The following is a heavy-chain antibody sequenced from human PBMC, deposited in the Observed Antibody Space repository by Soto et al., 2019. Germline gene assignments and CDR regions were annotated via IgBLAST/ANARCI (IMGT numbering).Heavy chain of an antibody. CDR2: IFSNDEK. CDR1: GFPISNARMG. J-gene: IGHJ6*02. CDR3: ARISGPWNDEDYYYGMDV. V-gene: IGHV2-26*01. D-gene: IGHD1-1*01. Sequence: SGATLVNPTEIRTLTCTVSGFPISNARMGVSWIRQPPGKALEWLAHIFSNDEKSYSTSLKSKLTISKDTSKSQVVLTMTNMDPVDTATYYCARISGPWNDEDYYYGMDVWGQGT.